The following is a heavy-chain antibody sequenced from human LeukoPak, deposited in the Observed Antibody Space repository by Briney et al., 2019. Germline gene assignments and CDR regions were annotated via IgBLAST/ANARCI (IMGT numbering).Heavy chain of an antibody. CDR2: ISYGGSNK. V-gene: IGHV3-30*18. CDR3: AKDKSITARPLNYYYGMDV. J-gene: IGHJ6*02. Sequence: GRSLRLSCAASRLSFSSYGMHWVRHAPGKGLEWVAVISYGGSNKYYADSVKGRFTISRDNSKNTLYLQMNSLRAEDTAVYYCAKDKSITARPLNYYYGMDVWGQGTTVTVSS. CDR1: RLSFSSYG. D-gene: IGHD6-6*01.